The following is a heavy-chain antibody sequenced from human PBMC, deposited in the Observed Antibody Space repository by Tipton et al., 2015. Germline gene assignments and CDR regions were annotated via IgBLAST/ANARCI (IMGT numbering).Heavy chain of an antibody. CDR2: IQYSGST. CDR3: ASQDIVLMVYGFDY. D-gene: IGHD2-8*01. CDR1: SDSISKYY. V-gene: IGHV4-59*08. J-gene: IGHJ4*02. Sequence: LRLSCSVSSDSISKYYWSWIRQPPGKELEWIGYIQYSGSTNYNPSLKSRVTISVDTSKTQFSLKMSSVTASDTAVYYCASQDIVLMVYGFDYWGQGTLVTVSS.